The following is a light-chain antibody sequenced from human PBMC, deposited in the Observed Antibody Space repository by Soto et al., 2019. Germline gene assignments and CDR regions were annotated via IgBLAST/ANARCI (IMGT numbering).Light chain of an antibody. CDR1: QSVSSY. J-gene: IGKJ4*01. V-gene: IGKV3-11*01. CDR2: DAS. Sequence: EIVLTQSPATLSLSPGGRATLSCRSSQSVSSYLAWYQQKPGQAPRLLIYDASNRATGIPARFSGSGSGTDFTLTISSLEPEDFAVYYCHHRTNWFLTFGGGTKVEIK. CDR3: HHRTNWFLT.